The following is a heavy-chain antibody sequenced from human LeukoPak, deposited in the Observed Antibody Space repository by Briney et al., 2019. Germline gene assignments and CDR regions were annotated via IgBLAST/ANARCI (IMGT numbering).Heavy chain of an antibody. CDR1: GFSVSSNC. CDR2: IYSGGST. V-gene: IGHV3-66*01. Sequence: GGSLRLSCAASGFSVSSNCMSWVRQAPGKGLEWVSVIYSGGSTNYADSVKGRFTISRDNSKNTLYLQMNSLRAEDTALYYCARDGGDQQSFDYWGQGTLVTVSS. D-gene: IGHD2-2*01. CDR3: ARDGGDQQSFDY. J-gene: IGHJ4*02.